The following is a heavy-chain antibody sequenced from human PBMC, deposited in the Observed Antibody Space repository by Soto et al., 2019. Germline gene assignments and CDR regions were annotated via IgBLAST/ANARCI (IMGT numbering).Heavy chain of an antibody. J-gene: IGHJ4*02. CDR2: IYYSGIT. V-gene: IGHV4-59*01. CDR1: GDSIVYYY. D-gene: IGHD6-6*01. Sequence: LSETLYLTCRVPGDSIVYYYWRWIRQPPGKGLEWILRIYYSGITTYNPSLKIRVTMSVDMSKNQISLKLSSVTAADTAVYYCARVMEQLALDYWGQGTLATVS. CDR3: ARVMEQLALDY.